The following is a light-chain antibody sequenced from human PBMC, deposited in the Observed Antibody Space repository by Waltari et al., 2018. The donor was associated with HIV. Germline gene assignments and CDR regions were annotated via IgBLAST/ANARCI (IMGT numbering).Light chain of an antibody. J-gene: IGKJ5*01. CDR1: QSLVDTDGTTY. V-gene: IGKV2-30*01. CDR3: MQATHWSIT. Sequence: DVVMTQSPLSLPVTLGQPASISCRSSQSLVDTDGTTYLNWCKRSPGISPRLLIYRAAHRDSWVPDRFRGSGSGTDFTLKISRVEADDIGIYYCMQATHWSITFGQGTRLEIK. CDR2: RAA.